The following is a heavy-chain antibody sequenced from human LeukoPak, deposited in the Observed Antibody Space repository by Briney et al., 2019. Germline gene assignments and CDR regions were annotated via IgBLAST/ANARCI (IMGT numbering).Heavy chain of an antibody. Sequence: GGSLRLSCAASGFTFSSYSMSWVRQAPGKGLEWVSSISSSSSYIYYADSVKGRFTISRDNSENTLYLQMGSLRAEDMAIYYCAREGAAASVDYWGQGTLVTVSS. CDR2: ISSSSSYI. CDR3: AREGAAASVDY. CDR1: GFTFSSYS. V-gene: IGHV3-21*01. J-gene: IGHJ4*02. D-gene: IGHD6-13*01.